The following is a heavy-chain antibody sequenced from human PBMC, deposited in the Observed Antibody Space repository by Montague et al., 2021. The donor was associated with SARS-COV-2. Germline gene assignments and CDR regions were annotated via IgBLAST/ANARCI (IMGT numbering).Heavy chain of an antibody. CDR2: IYSDVST. V-gene: IGHV3-66*01. CDR1: GFTVSSNY. Sequence: SLRLSCAASGFTVSSNYMSWVRQAPGKGLEWVSVIYSDVSTYYADSVKGRFTISRDNSKNTLYFQMNSLRAEDTAVYYCARVVTYAFDVWGQGTMVTVSS. CDR3: ARVVTYAFDV. D-gene: IGHD4-11*01. J-gene: IGHJ3*01.